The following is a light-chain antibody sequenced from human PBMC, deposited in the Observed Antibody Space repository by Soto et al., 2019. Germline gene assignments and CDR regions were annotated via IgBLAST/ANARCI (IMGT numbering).Light chain of an antibody. V-gene: IGLV1-40*01. CDR1: SSNIGTGYD. CDR3: QSYDSNLSVV. Sequence: HSALTQPPSVSGAPGQRVTISCTGSSSNIGTGYDVHWYQQLPGTAPKLLIYGNSNRPSGVPDRFSGSKSGTSASLAITGLQAEDEADYYCQSYDSNLSVVFGGGTKLTVL. J-gene: IGLJ2*01. CDR2: GNS.